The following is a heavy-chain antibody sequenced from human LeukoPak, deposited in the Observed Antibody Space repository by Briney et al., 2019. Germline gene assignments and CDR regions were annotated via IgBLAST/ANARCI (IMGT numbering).Heavy chain of an antibody. CDR2: ISGSGGST. Sequence: GGSLRLSCAASGFTFSSYAMSWVRQAPGKGLEWVSAISGSGGSTYYADSVKGRFTISRDNSKNTLYLQMDSLRAEDTAVYYCAKLGSGSYPYYYYYGMDVWGQGTTVTVSS. J-gene: IGHJ6*02. V-gene: IGHV3-23*01. D-gene: IGHD1-26*01. CDR3: AKLGSGSYPYYYYYGMDV. CDR1: GFTFSSYA.